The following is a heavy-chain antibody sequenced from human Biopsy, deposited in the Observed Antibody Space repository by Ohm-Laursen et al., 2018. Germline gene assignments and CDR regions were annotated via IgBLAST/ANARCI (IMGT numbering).Heavy chain of an antibody. Sequence: GTLSLTCTVSGGSISSNYYYWGWIRQPPGKGLEWIGSINYRGNTNYNPSLKSRVTISVDTSKNQFSLKLSSATAADTAVFYCARHGSQGYCTGGSCVDYWGQGALVTVSS. CDR1: GGSISSNYYY. J-gene: IGHJ4*02. CDR2: INYRGNT. D-gene: IGHD2-15*01. CDR3: ARHGSQGYCTGGSCVDY. V-gene: IGHV4-39*01.